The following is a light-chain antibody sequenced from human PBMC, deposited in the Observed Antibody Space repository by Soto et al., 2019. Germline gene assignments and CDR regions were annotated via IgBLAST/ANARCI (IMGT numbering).Light chain of an antibody. CDR2: RND. CDR1: NSRSGSNY. J-gene: IGLJ1*01. Sequence: QPVLPQPPSASGTPGQRVTISCSTTNSRSGSNYVYWYQQLPGAAPKLLIYRNDQRPSGVPDRFSASKSGTSASLAISGLRSEDEADYFCAKWDVSLRVYVFGSGAKLTVL. V-gene: IGLV1-47*01. CDR3: AKWDVSLRVYV.